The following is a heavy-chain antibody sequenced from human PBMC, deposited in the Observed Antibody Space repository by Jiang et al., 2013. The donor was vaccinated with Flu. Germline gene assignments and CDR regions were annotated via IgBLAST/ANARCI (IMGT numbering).Heavy chain of an antibody. D-gene: IGHD2-21*02. V-gene: IGHV3-30-3*01. CDR2: ISYDGSNK. CDR3: ARELGRVTAPPWFDP. J-gene: IGHJ5*02. Sequence: WVRQAPGQGAGVVAVISYDGSNKYYADSVKGRFTISRDNSKNTLYLQMNSLRAEDTAVYYCARELGRVTAPPWFDPWGQGTLVTVSS.